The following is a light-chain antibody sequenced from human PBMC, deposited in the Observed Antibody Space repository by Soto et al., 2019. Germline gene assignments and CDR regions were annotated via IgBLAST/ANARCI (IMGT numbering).Light chain of an antibody. V-gene: IGKV1-5*01. CDR2: DAS. CDR1: QSISSW. J-gene: IGKJ1*01. CDR3: QQYTSYPPWT. Sequence: DIQMTQSPSTLSASVGDRVTITCRASQSISSWLAWYQQKPGKAPKLLIYDASSLESGVPSRFSGSGSGTEFTLTISSLQPDDFATYYCQQYTSYPPWTFGQGTKVEIK.